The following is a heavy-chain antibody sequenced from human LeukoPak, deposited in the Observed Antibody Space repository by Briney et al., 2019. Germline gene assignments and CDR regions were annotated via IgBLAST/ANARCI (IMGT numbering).Heavy chain of an antibody. V-gene: IGHV3-11*01. D-gene: IGHD3-22*01. J-gene: IGHJ5*02. CDR3: ARGGWSRGWFDP. CDR2: ITMSGSVI. CDR1: GFTFRDYY. Sequence: GGSLRLSCAASGFTFRDYYMSWIRQAPGKGLEWISYITMSGSVIQYSASVKGRFTTSRDNAKNSVYLQMNTLRVEDTAVYYCARGGWSRGWFDPWGQGTLVTVSS.